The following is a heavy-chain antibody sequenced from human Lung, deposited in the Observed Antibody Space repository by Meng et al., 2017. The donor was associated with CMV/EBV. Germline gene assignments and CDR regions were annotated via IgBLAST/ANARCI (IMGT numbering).Heavy chain of an antibody. CDR1: GGSISSSNW. J-gene: IGHJ4*02. CDR3: ASFPPPGKQWLVTNY. D-gene: IGHD6-19*01. CDR2: IYHSGST. V-gene: IGHV4-4*02. Sequence: VQLQERCPGLVKPSGTLSLTCAGSGGSISSSNWWSWVRQPPGKGLEWIGEIYHSGSTNYNPSLKSRVTISVDKSKNQFSLKLSSVTAADTAVYYCASFPPPGKQWLVTNYWGQGTLVTVSS.